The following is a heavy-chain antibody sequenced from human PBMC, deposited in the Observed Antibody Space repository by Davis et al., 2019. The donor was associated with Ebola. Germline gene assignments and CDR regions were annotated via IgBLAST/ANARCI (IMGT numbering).Heavy chain of an antibody. D-gene: IGHD4-17*01. V-gene: IGHV4-4*07. J-gene: IGHJ5*02. CDR2: IYTSGST. Sequence: SETLSLTCTVSGGSISSYYWSWIRQPAGKGLEWIGRIYTSGSTNYNPSLKSRVTMSVDRSKNQFSLKMSSVTAADTAVYYCASKGTGPSTVNWFDPSGQGTLVTVSS. CDR1: GGSISSYY. CDR3: ASKGTGPSTVNWFDP.